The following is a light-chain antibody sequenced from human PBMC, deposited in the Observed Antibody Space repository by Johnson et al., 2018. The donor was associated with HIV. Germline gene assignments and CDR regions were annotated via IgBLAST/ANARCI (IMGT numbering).Light chain of an antibody. Sequence: QSVLTQPPSVSAAPGQKVTISCSGSSSNIGNNYVSWYQQLPGTAPKLLIYYNNKRPSGIPDRFSGSKSGTSATLGITGLPTGDEADYYCGTWDSSLSASFGTGTKVTVL. J-gene: IGLJ1*01. CDR2: YNN. V-gene: IGLV1-51*01. CDR3: GTWDSSLSAS. CDR1: SSNIGNNY.